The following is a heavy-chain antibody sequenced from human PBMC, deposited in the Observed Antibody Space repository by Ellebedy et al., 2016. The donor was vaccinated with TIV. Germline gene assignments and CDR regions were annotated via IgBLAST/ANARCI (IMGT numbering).Heavy chain of an antibody. CDR3: AKDMVGATREYFDY. J-gene: IGHJ4*02. D-gene: IGHD1-26*01. V-gene: IGHV3-9*01. Sequence: SLKISCAASGFSFDEFAMHWVRQAPGKGLEWVSGINWKSDRIGNADSVKGRFTISRDNANKSLHLQMNSLRAEDTAFYYCAKDMVGATREYFDYWGQGVLVTVSS. CDR2: INWKSDRI. CDR1: GFSFDEFA.